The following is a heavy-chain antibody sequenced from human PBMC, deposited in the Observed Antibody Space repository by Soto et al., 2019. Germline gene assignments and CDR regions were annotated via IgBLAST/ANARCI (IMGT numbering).Heavy chain of an antibody. Sequence: EVQLVESGGGLVQPGGSLRLSCAASGFTFSSYSMNWVRQAPGKGLEWVSYISSSSSTIYYADSVKGRFTISRDNAKNSLYLQMNSLRAEDTAVYYSVRVFVVVVAAPRENWFDPWGQGTLVTVSS. J-gene: IGHJ5*02. CDR1: GFTFSSYS. CDR2: ISSSSSTI. CDR3: VRVFVVVVAAPRENWFDP. V-gene: IGHV3-48*01. D-gene: IGHD2-15*01.